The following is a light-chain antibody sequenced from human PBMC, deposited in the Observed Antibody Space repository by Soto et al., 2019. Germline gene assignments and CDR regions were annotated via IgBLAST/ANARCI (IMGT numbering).Light chain of an antibody. V-gene: IGLV8-61*01. J-gene: IGLJ3*02. CDR1: SGSVSAGHY. Sequence: QTVVTQEPSFSVSPGGTVTLTYGLNSGSVSAGHYPSWYQQTPGQAPRTLIYDTNTLSSGVPDRFSGSILGNKAALTITGAQADDESDYYCVLYMGNGISVFGGGTKLTVL. CDR2: DTN. CDR3: VLYMGNGISV.